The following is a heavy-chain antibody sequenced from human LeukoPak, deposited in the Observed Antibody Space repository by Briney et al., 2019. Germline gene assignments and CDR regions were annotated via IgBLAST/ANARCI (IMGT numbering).Heavy chain of an antibody. Sequence: PSETLSLTCTVSGGSISSYYWSWIRQPAGKGLEWIGRIYITGSTNYNPSLKSRVTMSVDTSKNQFSLKLISMIAADTAVYYCARADGSSWYNYWGQGTLVTVSS. CDR1: GGSISSYY. J-gene: IGHJ4*02. D-gene: IGHD6-13*01. V-gene: IGHV4-4*07. CDR3: ARADGSSWYNY. CDR2: IYITGST.